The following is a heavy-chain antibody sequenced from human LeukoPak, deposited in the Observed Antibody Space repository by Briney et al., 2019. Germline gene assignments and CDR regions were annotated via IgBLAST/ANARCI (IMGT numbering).Heavy chain of an antibody. J-gene: IGHJ1*01. CDR2: ISYDGSNK. D-gene: IGHD5-12*01. V-gene: IGHV3-30*04. CDR3: ARDSKGYSGRVPYFQH. Sequence: GGSLRLSCAASGFTFSSYAMHWVRQAPGKGLEWVAVISYDGSNKYYADSVKGRFTISRDNSKNTLYLQMNSLRAEDTAVYYCARDSKGYSGRVPYFQHWGQGTLVTVSS. CDR1: GFTFSSYA.